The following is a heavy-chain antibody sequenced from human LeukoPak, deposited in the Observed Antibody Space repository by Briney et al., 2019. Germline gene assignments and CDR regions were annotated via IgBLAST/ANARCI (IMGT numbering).Heavy chain of an antibody. V-gene: IGHV3-11*05. D-gene: IGHD2-15*01. CDR1: GFTFSDCY. J-gene: IGHJ4*02. CDR3: AREGYCSGGSCYGFDY. Sequence: PGGSLRLSCAASGFTFSDCYMSWIRQAPGKGLEWVSYISSSSSYTNYADSVKGRFTISRDNAKNSLYLQMNSLRAEDTAVYYCAREGYCSGGSCYGFDYWGQGTLVTVSS. CDR2: ISSSSSYT.